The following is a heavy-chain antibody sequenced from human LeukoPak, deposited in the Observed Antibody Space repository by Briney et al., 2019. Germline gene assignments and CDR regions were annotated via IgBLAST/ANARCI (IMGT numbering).Heavy chain of an antibody. CDR2: IYHSGST. D-gene: IGHD2-2*01. V-gene: IGHV4-38-2*02. CDR1: GYSISSGYY. CDR3: ARRQSTFDY. J-gene: IGHJ4*02. Sequence: PSETLSLTCTVSGYSISSGYYWGWIRQPPGKGLEWIGSIYHSGSTYYNPSLKSRVTISVDTSKYQFSLKLSSVTAADTAVYYCARRQSTFDYWGQGTLVTVSS.